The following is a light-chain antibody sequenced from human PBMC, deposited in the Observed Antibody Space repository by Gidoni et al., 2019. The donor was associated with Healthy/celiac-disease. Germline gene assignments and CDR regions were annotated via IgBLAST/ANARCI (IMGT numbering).Light chain of an antibody. CDR3: QQYDNLFIT. CDR2: DAS. J-gene: IGKJ5*01. CDR1: QDISNY. V-gene: IGKV1-33*01. Sequence: DIQMTQSPSSLSASVGDRVTITCQASQDISNYLNWYQQKPGNAHKLLIYDASNLETGVPSRFSGSGSGTDFTFTISSLQPEDIATYYCQQYDNLFITFGQGTRLEIK.